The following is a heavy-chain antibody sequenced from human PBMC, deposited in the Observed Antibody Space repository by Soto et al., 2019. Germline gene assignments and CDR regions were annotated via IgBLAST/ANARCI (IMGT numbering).Heavy chain of an antibody. V-gene: IGHV1-46*01. J-gene: IGHJ4*02. CDR1: GYTFTSYY. CDR3: ARDINYYDSSGYPDY. CDR2: INPSGGST. Sequence: ASVKVSCKASGYTFTSYYMHWVRQAPGQGREWMGIINPSGGSTSYAQKFQGRVTMPRNTSTSTVYMELSNLRSEDTDVYYCARDINYYDSSGYPDYWAQGALVTVSS. D-gene: IGHD3-22*01.